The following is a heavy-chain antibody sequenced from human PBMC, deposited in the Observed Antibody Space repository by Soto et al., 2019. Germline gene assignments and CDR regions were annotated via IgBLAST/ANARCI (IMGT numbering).Heavy chain of an antibody. J-gene: IGHJ4*02. CDR1: CGSFSGYY. CDR2: INHSATT. V-gene: IGHV4-34*01. Sequence: QVQLQQWGAGLLKPSETLSLTCAVYCGSFSGYYWSWIRKPPGKGLEWIGEINHSATTNYNPSRKSRVTMSVDTSTNQFSLTLSSATAADTAVYYCARTSRFDCWGQGTLVTVSS. CDR3: ARTSRFDC. D-gene: IGHD6-6*01.